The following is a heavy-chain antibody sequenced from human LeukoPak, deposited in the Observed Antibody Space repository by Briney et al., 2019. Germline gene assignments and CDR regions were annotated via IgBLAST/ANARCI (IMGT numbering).Heavy chain of an antibody. CDR3: ARDMTSGTPYDILTSYIDY. J-gene: IGHJ4*02. Sequence: GGSLRLSCAASGFTFSSYSMNWVRQAPGKGLEWVSSISSSSSYIYYADSVKGRFTISRDNAKNSLYLQMNSLRAEDTAVYYCARDMTSGTPYDILTSYIDYWGQGTLVTVSS. V-gene: IGHV3-21*01. CDR2: ISSSSSYI. D-gene: IGHD3-9*01. CDR1: GFTFSSYS.